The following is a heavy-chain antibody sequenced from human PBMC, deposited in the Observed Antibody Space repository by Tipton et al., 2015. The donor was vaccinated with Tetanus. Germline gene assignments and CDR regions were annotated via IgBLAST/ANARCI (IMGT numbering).Heavy chain of an antibody. CDR2: ITPFNGNT. D-gene: IGHD4-17*01. V-gene: IGHV1-45*02. Sequence: QSGAEVKKTGSSVKVSCKASGYTFTYRYLHWVRQAPGQALEWMGWITPFNGNTNYAQKFQDRVTITRDRSMSTAYMELSSLRSEDTAMYYCASSDYGENWFDPWGQGTLVTVSS. CDR3: ASSDYGENWFDP. CDR1: GYTFTYRY. J-gene: IGHJ5*02.